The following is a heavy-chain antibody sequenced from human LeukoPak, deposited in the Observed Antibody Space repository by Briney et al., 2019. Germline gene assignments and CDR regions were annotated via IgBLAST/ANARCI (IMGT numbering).Heavy chain of an antibody. CDR2: IYYSGGT. V-gene: IGHV4-59*01. D-gene: IGHD6-13*01. Sequence: SETLSLTCTVSGGSISSYYWSWIRQPPGKGLEWIGYIYYSGGTNYNPSLKSRVTISVDTSKNQFSLKLSSVTAADTAVYYCARDSTSGSSWYFDYWGQGTLVTVSS. CDR1: GGSISSYY. CDR3: ARDSTSGSSWYFDY. J-gene: IGHJ4*02.